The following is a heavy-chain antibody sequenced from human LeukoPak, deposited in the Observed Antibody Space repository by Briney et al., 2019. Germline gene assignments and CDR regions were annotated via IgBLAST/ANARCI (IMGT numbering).Heavy chain of an antibody. CDR1: GGSVSSYY. CDR2: IYYSGTT. Sequence: SETLSLTCTVSGGSVSSYYWSWLRQPPGKGLAWIGYIYYSGTTGYNPSLKSRLTMSVDTSKNQFSLKLNSVTAADTAIYYCARFYDFWSAYYWFDPWGQGTLVTVSS. V-gene: IGHV4-59*02. J-gene: IGHJ5*02. CDR3: ARFYDFWSAYYWFDP. D-gene: IGHD3-3*01.